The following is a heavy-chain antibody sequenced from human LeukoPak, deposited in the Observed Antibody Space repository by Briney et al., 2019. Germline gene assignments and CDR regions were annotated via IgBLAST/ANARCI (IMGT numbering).Heavy chain of an antibody. J-gene: IGHJ5*02. Sequence: SGGSLRLSCAASGFTFSSYEINWVRQAPGKGLEWVSYISSGGNYRYYADSVKGRFTISRDNARNSLYLQMNSLRAEDTAVYYCARGRNAYTFYTWGQGTLVTVSS. CDR3: ARGRNAYTFYT. V-gene: IGHV3-48*03. CDR1: GFTFSSYE. D-gene: IGHD5-24*01. CDR2: ISSGGNYR.